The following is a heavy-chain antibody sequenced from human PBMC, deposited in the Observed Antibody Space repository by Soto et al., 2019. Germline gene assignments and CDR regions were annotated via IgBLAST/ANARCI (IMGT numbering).Heavy chain of an antibody. D-gene: IGHD4-4*01. CDR1: GFTISTYW. J-gene: IGHJ4*02. CDR3: ARANSDSYFDY. CDR2: MNSDGSRT. V-gene: IGHV3-74*01. Sequence: GGSLRLSCAASGFTISTYWMHWVRQAPGKGLVWVSRMNSDGSRTTYADSVKGRFTISRDNVKNTLCLQMNSLRVEDTAVYYCARANSDSYFDYWGQGTPVTVSS.